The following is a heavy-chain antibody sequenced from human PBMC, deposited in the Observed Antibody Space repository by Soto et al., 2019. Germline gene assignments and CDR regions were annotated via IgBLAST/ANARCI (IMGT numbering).Heavy chain of an antibody. V-gene: IGHV4-39*01. CDR3: ADMRGQWLPRD. J-gene: IGHJ4*02. CDR1: GDSVSNIYYY. D-gene: IGHD6-19*01. CDR2: VNSGGSA. Sequence: SETLSLTCSVSGDSVSNIYYYWGWIRQPPGEGLEWIGNVNSGGSAYYYPSLRNRVTISVDTSKNQFSLRLSSVTAADTAVYYCADMRGQWLPRDWGQGILVTVSS.